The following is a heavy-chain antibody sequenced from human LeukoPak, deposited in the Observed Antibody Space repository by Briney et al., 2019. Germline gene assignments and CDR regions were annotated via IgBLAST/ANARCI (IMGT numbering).Heavy chain of an antibody. CDR2: VYPTGST. J-gene: IGHJ1*01. CDR1: GGSFSSYY. CDR3: ARGRIAVAGTSYDY. Sequence: SETLSLTCAVYGGSFSSYYCSWIRQPASKILDWIGRVYPTGSTNYNPSLKSPFTISVDTSKNQLSLKLSSVAASDKAVYHCARGRIAVAGTSYDYWGKGILVTVSS. V-gene: IGHV4-59*10. D-gene: IGHD6-19*01.